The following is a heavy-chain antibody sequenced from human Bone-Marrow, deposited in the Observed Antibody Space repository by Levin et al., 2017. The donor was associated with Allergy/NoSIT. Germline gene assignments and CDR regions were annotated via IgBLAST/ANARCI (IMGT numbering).Heavy chain of an antibody. CDR2: INHSGST. CDR3: ARGGSFGLRYFDWPRAPPRRNWFDP. Sequence: SETLSLTCAVYGGSFSGYYWSWIRQPPGKGLEWIGEINHSGSTNYNPSLKSRVTISVDTSKNQFSLKLSSVTAADTAVYYCARGGSFGLRYFDWPRAPPRRNWFDPWGQGTLVTVSS. V-gene: IGHV4-34*01. J-gene: IGHJ5*02. D-gene: IGHD3-9*01. CDR1: GGSFSGYY.